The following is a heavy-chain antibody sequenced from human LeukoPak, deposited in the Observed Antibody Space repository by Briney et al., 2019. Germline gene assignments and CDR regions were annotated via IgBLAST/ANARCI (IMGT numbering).Heavy chain of an antibody. CDR1: GYTFTSYG. CDR3: ARTPGYSYASYYFDY. CDR2: ISAYNGNT. Sequence: ASVKVSCKASGYTFTSYGISWVRQAPGQGLEWMGWISAYNGNTNYAQKLQGRVTMTTDTSTSTAYMELRSLRSDDTAVYYCARTPGYSYASYYFDYWGQGTLVTVSS. D-gene: IGHD5-18*01. V-gene: IGHV1-18*01. J-gene: IGHJ4*02.